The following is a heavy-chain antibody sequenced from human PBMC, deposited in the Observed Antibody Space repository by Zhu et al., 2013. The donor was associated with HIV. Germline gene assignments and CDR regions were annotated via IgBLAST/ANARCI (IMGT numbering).Heavy chain of an antibody. CDR2: MNPNSANT. J-gene: IGHJ3*02. V-gene: IGHV1-8*03. CDR3: VRGGYRWAFDI. D-gene: IGHD2-8*02. Sequence: QVQLVQSGAEVKKPGASVKVSCKASGYTFTSYDIIWVRQATGQGLEWMGWMNPNSANTGYARKFQGRVTISMTSSITTVYMELNSLRSDDTAVYYCVRGGYRWAFDIWGQGQWSPSLQ. CDR1: GYTFTSYD.